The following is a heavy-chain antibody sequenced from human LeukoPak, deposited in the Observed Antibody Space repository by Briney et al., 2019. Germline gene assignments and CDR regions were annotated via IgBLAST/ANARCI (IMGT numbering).Heavy chain of an antibody. V-gene: IGHV5-51*01. CDR1: GYSFTSYW. D-gene: IGHD4-23*01. CDR3: ARFPRRDYGGNRVSFDI. CDR2: IYPGDSDT. J-gene: IGHJ3*02. Sequence: GESLKISCKGSGYSFTSYWIGWVRQMPGKGLEWMGIIYPGDSDTGYSPSFQGQVTISADKSISTAYLQWSSLKASDTAMYYCARFPRRDYGGNRVSFDIWGQGTMVTVSS.